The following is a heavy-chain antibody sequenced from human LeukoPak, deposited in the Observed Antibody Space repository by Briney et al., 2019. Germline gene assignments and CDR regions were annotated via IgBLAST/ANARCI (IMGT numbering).Heavy chain of an antibody. Sequence: PETRSLTCTVSGGSTSSSSFYWGRIRQPPGKGLECIGRISYSGRTYYNPSLQSRVTISVDTSKNQFSLRLSSVTAADTAVYYCARLRAYYYDSSGYYNFDFWGQGTVVTVSS. V-gene: IGHV4-39*01. CDR1: GGSTSSSSFY. J-gene: IGHJ4*02. CDR2: ISYSGRT. D-gene: IGHD3-22*01. CDR3: ARLRAYYYDSSGYYNFDF.